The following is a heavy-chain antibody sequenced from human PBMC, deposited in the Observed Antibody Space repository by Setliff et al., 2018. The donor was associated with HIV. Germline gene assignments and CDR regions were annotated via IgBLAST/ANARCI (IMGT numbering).Heavy chain of an antibody. Sequence: PSETLSLTCTVSGGSISSYYRSWIRQPPGKGLEWIGYINTSGTTNYNPSLKSRVTISVDTSKNQFSLKLSSVTAADTAVYYCARGLSFYDPGGFDYWGQGTLVTVSS. CDR3: ARGLSFYDPGGFDY. CDR1: GGSISSYY. CDR2: INTSGTT. V-gene: IGHV4-4*09. D-gene: IGHD3-22*01. J-gene: IGHJ4*02.